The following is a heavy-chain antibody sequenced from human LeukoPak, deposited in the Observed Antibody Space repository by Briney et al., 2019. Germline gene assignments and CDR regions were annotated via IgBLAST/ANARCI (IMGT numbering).Heavy chain of an antibody. CDR1: GYTLTELS. V-gene: IGHV1-24*01. Sequence: GASVKVSCKVSGYTLTELSMHWVRQAPGKGLEWMGGFDPEDGETIYAQKLQGRVTMTTGTSTSTAYMELRSLRSDDTAVYYCARHITMVRGARNWFDPWGQGTLVTVSS. D-gene: IGHD3-10*01. J-gene: IGHJ5*02. CDR3: ARHITMVRGARNWFDP. CDR2: FDPEDGET.